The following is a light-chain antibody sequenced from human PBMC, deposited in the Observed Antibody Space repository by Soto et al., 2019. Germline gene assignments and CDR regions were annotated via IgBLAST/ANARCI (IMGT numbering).Light chain of an antibody. CDR2: WAS. CDR3: QQYYSTPRWT. CDR1: QSVLYSSNNKNY. V-gene: IGKV4-1*01. J-gene: IGKJ1*01. Sequence: DIVMTQSLDSLAVSLGERATINCKSSQSVLYSSNNKNYLAWYQQKPGQPPKLLIYWASTRESGVPDRFSGSGSGTDFTLTISSLQAEDVAVYYCQQYYSTPRWTFGQGTKVDIK.